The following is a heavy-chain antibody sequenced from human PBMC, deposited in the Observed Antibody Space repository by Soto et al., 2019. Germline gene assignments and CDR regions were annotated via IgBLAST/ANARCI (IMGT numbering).Heavy chain of an antibody. CDR1: GFTFSSYA. D-gene: IGHD3-16*01. Sequence: EVQLLESGGDVVRPGGSLRLSCAASGFTFSSYAMGWVRQAPGKGLEWVAGVSRAGTYTFYADSVRGRFSISRDNSRDTVDLYLNAPRGDDTAVYFCVKYTVTEDLGESWGQGTLVSVSS. CDR2: VSRAGTYT. J-gene: IGHJ5*02. V-gene: IGHV3-23*01. CDR3: VKYTVTEDLGES.